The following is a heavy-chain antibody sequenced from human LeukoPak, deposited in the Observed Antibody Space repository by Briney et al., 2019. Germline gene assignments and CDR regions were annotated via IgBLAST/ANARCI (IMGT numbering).Heavy chain of an antibody. CDR1: GFTFCNYD. CDR2: INATTIYT. D-gene: IGHD5-24*01. J-gene: IGHJ4*02. CDR3: ARIGLGRDAYNSFDF. Sequence: GGSPRPSCTASGFTFCNYDMAWGRQAPGKGLGWGLSINATTIYTFSTASVRGRFTTSRDNVENSLYLQMNNPGGEDTGVYFCARIGLGRDAYNSFDFWGQGTLVTVSS. V-gene: IGHV3-21*01.